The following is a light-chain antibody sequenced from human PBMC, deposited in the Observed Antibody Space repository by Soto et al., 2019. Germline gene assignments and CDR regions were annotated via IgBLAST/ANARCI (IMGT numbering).Light chain of an antibody. CDR1: QSVSSN. CDR3: QQRSNWPPWT. V-gene: IGKV3-15*01. CDR2: GAS. J-gene: IGKJ1*01. Sequence: EVVMTQSPDTLSVSPGERATLSCRASQSVSSNLAWYQQKLGQAPRLLIYGASTRATDIPPRFSGSGSGTEFTLTISSLQSEDFAIYYCQQRSNWPPWTFGQGTKVDIK.